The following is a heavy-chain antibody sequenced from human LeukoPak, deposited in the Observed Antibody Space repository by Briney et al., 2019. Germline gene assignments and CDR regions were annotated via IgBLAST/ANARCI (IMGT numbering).Heavy chain of an antibody. CDR1: GFTFSSYA. V-gene: IGHV3-9*01. J-gene: IGHJ4*02. D-gene: IGHD6-13*01. CDR3: AKGLTFIAAAGTLSFDY. CDR2: ISWNSGSI. Sequence: GGSLRLSCAASGFTFSSYAMSWVRQAPGKGLEWVSGISWNSGSIGYADSVKGRFTISRDNAKNSLYLQMNSLRAEDTALYYCAKGLTFIAAAGTLSFDYWGQGTLVTVSS.